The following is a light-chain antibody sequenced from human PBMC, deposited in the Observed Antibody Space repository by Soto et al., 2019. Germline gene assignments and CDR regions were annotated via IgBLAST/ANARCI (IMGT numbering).Light chain of an antibody. CDR1: SSDVGGYNY. J-gene: IGLJ1*01. Sequence: QPVLTQPRSVSGCPGQSVTISCTGTSSDVGGYNYVSWYQQHPGKAPKLMIYDVSKRPSGVPDRFSGSKSGNTASLTISGLQAEDEADYYCCSYAGSYTLYVFGTGTKVTVL. V-gene: IGLV2-11*01. CDR3: CSYAGSYTLYV. CDR2: DVS.